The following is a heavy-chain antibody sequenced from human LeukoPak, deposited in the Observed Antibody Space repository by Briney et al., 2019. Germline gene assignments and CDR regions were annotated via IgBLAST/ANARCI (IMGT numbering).Heavy chain of an antibody. J-gene: IGHJ4*02. Sequence: GGSPRLSCAASGFTFSSYSMNWVRQAPGKGLEWVSSISSSSSYIYYADSVKGRFTISRDNAKNSLYLQMNSLRAEDTAVYYCARGGGTRIQLWLLHYWGQGTLVTVSS. D-gene: IGHD5-18*01. CDR2: ISSSSSYI. V-gene: IGHV3-21*01. CDR1: GFTFSSYS. CDR3: ARGGGTRIQLWLLHY.